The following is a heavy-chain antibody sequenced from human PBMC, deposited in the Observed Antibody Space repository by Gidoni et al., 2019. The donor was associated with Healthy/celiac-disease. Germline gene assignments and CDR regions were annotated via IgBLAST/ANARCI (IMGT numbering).Heavy chain of an antibody. J-gene: IGHJ4*02. V-gene: IGHV3-21*01. Sequence: EVQLVESGGGLVKPGGSLRLSCAASGFTFSSYSMNWVRQAPGKGLVWVSSISGSISYIYYADSVKGRFTISRDNAKNSLYLQMNSLRAEDTAVYYCARVGCTNGVCFLFDYWGQGTLVTVSS. D-gene: IGHD2-8*01. CDR2: ISGSISYI. CDR3: ARVGCTNGVCFLFDY. CDR1: GFTFSSYS.